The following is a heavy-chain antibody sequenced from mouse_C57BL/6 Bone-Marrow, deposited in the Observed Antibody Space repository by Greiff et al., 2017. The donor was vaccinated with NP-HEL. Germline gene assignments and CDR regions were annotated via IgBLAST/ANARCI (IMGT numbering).Heavy chain of an antibody. CDR1: GYTFTEYT. J-gene: IGHJ4*01. D-gene: IGHD2-5*01. CDR2: FYPGRGSI. V-gene: IGHV1-62-2*01. CDR3: ARHEGNYSNYGAMDY. Sequence: QVQLKQSGAELVKPGASVKLSCKASGYTFTEYTIHWVKQRSGQGLEWIGWFYPGRGSIKYNEKFKDKATLTADKSASTVYMELSRLTSEDSAVYFCARHEGNYSNYGAMDYWGQGTSVTVSS.